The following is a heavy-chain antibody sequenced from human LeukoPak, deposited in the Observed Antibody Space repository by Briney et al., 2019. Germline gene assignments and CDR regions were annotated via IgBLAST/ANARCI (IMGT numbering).Heavy chain of an antibody. CDR1: GGSFSSGSYY. V-gene: IGHV4-61*02. CDR3: ASSNSGSYSPFDY. J-gene: IGHJ4*02. CDR2: IYTSGST. Sequence: SETLSLTCTVSGGSFSSGSYYWSWIRQPAGKGLDWIRRIYTSGSTNYNPSLKSRVTISVDTSKNQFSLKLSSVTAADTAVYYCASSNSGSYSPFDYWGQGTLVTVSS. D-gene: IGHD1-26*01.